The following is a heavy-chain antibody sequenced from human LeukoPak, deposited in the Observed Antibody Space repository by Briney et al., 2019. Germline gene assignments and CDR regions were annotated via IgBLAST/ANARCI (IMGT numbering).Heavy chain of an antibody. CDR1: GGTFSSYA. J-gene: IGHJ4*02. CDR2: IIPIFGTA. Sequence: SVKVSCKASGGTFSSYAISWVRQAPGQGLEWMGGIIPIFGTANYAQKFQGRVTITTDESTSTAYMELSSLRSEDTAVYYCARDHDILTGYLDYWGQGTLVTVPS. CDR3: ARDHDILTGYLDY. V-gene: IGHV1-69*05. D-gene: IGHD3-9*01.